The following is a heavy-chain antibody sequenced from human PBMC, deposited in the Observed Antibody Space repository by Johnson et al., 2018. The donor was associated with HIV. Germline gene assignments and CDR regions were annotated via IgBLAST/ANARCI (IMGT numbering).Heavy chain of an antibody. Sequence: QVQLVESGGGVVQPGRSLRLSCAASGFTFSSYAMHWVRQAPGQGLEWVAVISYDGSNKYYADSVKGRFTISRDNSKNTLYLQMNSLRAEDTAVYYCAKDLHYYDSSGFNDAFDIWGQGTMVAVSS. V-gene: IGHV3-30*04. CDR2: ISYDGSNK. CDR3: AKDLHYYDSSGFNDAFDI. J-gene: IGHJ3*02. D-gene: IGHD3-22*01. CDR1: GFTFSSYA.